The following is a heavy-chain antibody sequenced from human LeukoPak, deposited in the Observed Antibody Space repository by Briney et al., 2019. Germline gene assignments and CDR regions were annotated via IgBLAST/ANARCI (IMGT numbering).Heavy chain of an antibody. D-gene: IGHD5-24*01. CDR3: ARGTSEMETISY. CDR2: IIPIFGTA. J-gene: IGHJ4*02. Sequence: ASVKVSCKASGGTFSSYAISWVRQTPGQGLEWMGGIIPIFGTANYAQKFQGRVTITADESTSTAYMELSSLRSEDTAMYYCARGTSEMETISYWGQGTLVTVFS. CDR1: GGTFSSYA. V-gene: IGHV1-69*13.